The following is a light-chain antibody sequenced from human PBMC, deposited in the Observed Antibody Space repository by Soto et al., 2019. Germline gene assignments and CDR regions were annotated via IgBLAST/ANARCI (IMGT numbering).Light chain of an antibody. CDR2: DAS. V-gene: IGKV3-15*01. J-gene: IGKJ5*01. CDR1: RGISSN. CDR3: QQYYNWPRT. Sequence: IVMTQSPATLSVSPGERATLSCRASRGISSNLAWYQQKPGQAPRLLIYDASTRATGIPARFSGSGSGTEFTLTINSLQAEDCAVYYCQQYYNWPRTFGQGTRLEIK.